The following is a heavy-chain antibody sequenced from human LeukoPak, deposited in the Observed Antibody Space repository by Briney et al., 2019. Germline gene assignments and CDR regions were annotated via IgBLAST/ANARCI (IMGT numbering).Heavy chain of an antibody. CDR2: MFYGGST. Sequence: SETLSLTCTVSGGSISSYYWSWLRQPPGKGLVWFGYMFYGGSTNYNPSLKSRVTISVDTSKNQFSLKLSSVTAADTAVYYCARAGRYCSGASCYARRFDPWGQGTLVTASS. CDR3: ARAGRYCSGASCYARRFDP. D-gene: IGHD2-15*01. V-gene: IGHV4-59*01. CDR1: GGSISSYY. J-gene: IGHJ5*02.